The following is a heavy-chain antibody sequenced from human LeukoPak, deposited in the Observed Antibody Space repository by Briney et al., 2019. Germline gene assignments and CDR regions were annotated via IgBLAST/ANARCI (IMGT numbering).Heavy chain of an antibody. Sequence: ASVKVSYKASGYTFTGYYMHWVRPAPGQGLEWMGWINPNSGGTNYAQKFQGRVTMTRDTSISTAYMELSRLRSDDTAVYYCLRNYYDSSGYPTFDYWGQGTLVTVSS. D-gene: IGHD3-22*01. J-gene: IGHJ4*02. CDR2: INPNSGGT. V-gene: IGHV1-2*02. CDR1: GYTFTGYY. CDR3: LRNYYDSSGYPTFDY.